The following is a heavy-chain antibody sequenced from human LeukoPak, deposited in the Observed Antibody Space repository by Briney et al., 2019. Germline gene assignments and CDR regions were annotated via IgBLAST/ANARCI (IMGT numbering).Heavy chain of an antibody. J-gene: IGHJ4*02. Sequence: TSETLSLTCTVSGGSISSSSYYWGWIRQPPGKGLEWIGSIYYSGSTYYNPSLKSRVTISVDTSKNQFSLKLSSVTAADTAVYYCARLAKPGQQLATYIDYWGQGTLVTVSS. CDR2: IYYSGST. CDR3: ARLAKPGQQLATYIDY. CDR1: GGSISSSSYY. V-gene: IGHV4-39*01. D-gene: IGHD6-13*01.